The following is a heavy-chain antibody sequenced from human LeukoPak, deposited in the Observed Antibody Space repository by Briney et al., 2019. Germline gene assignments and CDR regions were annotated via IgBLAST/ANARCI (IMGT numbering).Heavy chain of an antibody. J-gene: IGHJ4*02. Sequence: SETLSLTCAVYGGSFSDYYWSWIRQPPGKGLEWIGEINHSGTTNYNPSLKSRVTISVDTSKNQFSLKLSSVTAADTAVYYCARGLEWLSLFDYWGQGTLVTVSS. CDR3: ARGLEWLSLFDY. V-gene: IGHV4-34*01. D-gene: IGHD6-19*01. CDR1: GGSFSDYY. CDR2: INHSGTT.